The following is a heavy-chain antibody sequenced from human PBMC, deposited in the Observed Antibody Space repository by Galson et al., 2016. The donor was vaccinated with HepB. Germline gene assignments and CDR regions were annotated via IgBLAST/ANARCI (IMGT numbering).Heavy chain of an antibody. D-gene: IGHD3-22*01. J-gene: IGHJ4*02. Sequence: PALVKPTQTLTLTCTFSGFSLSTSGMCVSWIRQPPGKALEWLARIDWDDDKYYSTSLKTRLTISKDASKNQVVLTMTNVDPVDTATYYCARIRGHAPDFYDSRGYYFDYWGQGTLVTVSS. CDR1: GFSLSTSGMC. CDR3: ARIRGHAPDFYDSRGYYFDY. CDR2: IDWDDDK. V-gene: IGHV2-70*11.